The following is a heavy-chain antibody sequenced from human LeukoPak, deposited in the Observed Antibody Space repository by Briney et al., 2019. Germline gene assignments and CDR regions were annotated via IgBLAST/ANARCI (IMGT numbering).Heavy chain of an antibody. V-gene: IGHV3-7*01. J-gene: IGHJ4*02. CDR1: GFTFSSYW. CDR3: ARDRFRGVIDY. Sequence: GGSLRLSCAASGFTFSSYWMSWVRQAPGKGLEWVANIKQDGSEKYYVDSVKGRFTLSRDDAKNSLYLQMNSLRAEDTAVYYCARDRFRGVIDYWGQGTLVTVSS. D-gene: IGHD3-10*01. CDR2: IKQDGSEK.